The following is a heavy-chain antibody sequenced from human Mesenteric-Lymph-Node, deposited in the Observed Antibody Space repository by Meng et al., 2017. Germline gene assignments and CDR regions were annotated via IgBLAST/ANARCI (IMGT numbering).Heavy chain of an antibody. D-gene: IGHD3-3*01. CDR2: ISSSGSTI. J-gene: IGHJ4*02. CDR1: GFTFSSYE. Sequence: GESLKISCAASGFTFSSYEMNWVRQAPGKGLEWVSYISSSGSTIYYADSVKGRFTISRDNSKNTLYLQMNSLRAEDTALYYCAKGSGVTIFGVADDYWGQGTLVTVSS. CDR3: AKGSGVTIFGVADDY. V-gene: IGHV3-48*03.